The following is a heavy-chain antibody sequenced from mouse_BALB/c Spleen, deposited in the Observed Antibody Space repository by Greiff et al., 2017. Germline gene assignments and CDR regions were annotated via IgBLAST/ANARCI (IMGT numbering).Heavy chain of an antibody. CDR2: IDPANGNT. Sequence: VQLQQSGAELVKPGASVKLSCTASGFNIKDTYMHWVKQRPEQGLEWIGRIDPANGNTKYDPKFQGKAPITADTSSNTAYLQLSSLTSEDTAVYYCASDSSGYYFDYWGQGTTLTVSS. CDR3: ASDSSGYYFDY. J-gene: IGHJ2*01. CDR1: GFNIKDTY. V-gene: IGHV14-3*02. D-gene: IGHD3-2*01.